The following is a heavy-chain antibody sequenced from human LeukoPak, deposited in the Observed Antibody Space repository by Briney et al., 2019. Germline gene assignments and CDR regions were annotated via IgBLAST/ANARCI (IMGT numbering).Heavy chain of an antibody. CDR1: GFTVSSNY. CDR2: IYSGGST. CDR3: AREIMITFGGVIPTPY. D-gene: IGHD3-16*02. V-gene: IGHV3-66*02. Sequence: GGSLRLSCAASGFTVSSNYMSWVRQAPGKGPEWVSVIYSGGSTYYADSVKGRFTISRDNSKNTLYLQMNSLRAEDTAVYYCAREIMITFGGVIPTPYWGQGTLVTVSS. J-gene: IGHJ4*02.